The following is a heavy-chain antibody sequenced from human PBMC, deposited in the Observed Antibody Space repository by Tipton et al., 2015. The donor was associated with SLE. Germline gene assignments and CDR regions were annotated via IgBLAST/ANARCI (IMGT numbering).Heavy chain of an antibody. CDR3: ARRRWLQLDWYFDL. D-gene: IGHD5-24*01. J-gene: IGHJ2*01. Sequence: QVQLVQSGAEGKKPGSSVKVSCKASGGTFSNFAISWVRQAPGQGLEWMGEIIPIFGTPNSAQKFQGRVTITADEVTSTAYMELSSLRPEDTAVYYCARRRWLQLDWYFDLWGRGILVTVSS. V-gene: IGHV1-69*01. CDR2: IIPIFGTP. CDR1: GGTFSNFA.